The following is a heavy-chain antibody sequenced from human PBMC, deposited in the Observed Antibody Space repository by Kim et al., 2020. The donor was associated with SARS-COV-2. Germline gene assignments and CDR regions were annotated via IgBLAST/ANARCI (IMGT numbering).Heavy chain of an antibody. D-gene: IGHD3-10*01. J-gene: IGHJ4*02. V-gene: IGHV1-8*02. Sequence: ASVKVSCKASGYTFTSYDLNWVRQATGQGLEWMGWMNPNSGNTGYAQKFQGRVNMTRNTSISTASMELSSLSSEDTAIYYCARRYCGSGSYYTDYWGQGTLVTVSS. CDR1: GYTFTSYD. CDR3: ARRYCGSGSYYTDY. CDR2: MNPNSGNT.